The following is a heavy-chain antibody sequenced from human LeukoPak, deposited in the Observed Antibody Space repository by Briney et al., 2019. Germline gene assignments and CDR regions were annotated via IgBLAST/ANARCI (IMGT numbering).Heavy chain of an antibody. J-gene: IGHJ4*02. D-gene: IGHD7-27*01. CDR1: GYTFTSYD. Sequence: ASVKVSCKASGYTFTSYDINWVRQATGQGLEWMGWMSPNSGNTGYAQKFQGRVTITRNTSISTAYMELSSLRSEDTAVYYCARGSPEALTGEGFDYWGQGTLVTVSS. CDR2: MSPNSGNT. V-gene: IGHV1-8*03. CDR3: ARGSPEALTGEGFDY.